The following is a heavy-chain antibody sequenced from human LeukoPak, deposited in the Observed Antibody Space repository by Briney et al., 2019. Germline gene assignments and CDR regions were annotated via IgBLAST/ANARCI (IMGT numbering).Heavy chain of an antibody. V-gene: IGHV4-34*01. J-gene: IGHJ6*02. Sequence: SETLSLTCAVYGGSFRGYYWSWIRQPPGKGREGIGEINHRGSTNYNPSLKSRVTISVDTSKNQFSLKLSSVTAADTAVYYCARGLGYCSSASCSGYYYYGMDVWGQGTTVTVSS. CDR2: INHRGST. CDR3: ARGLGYCSSASCSGYYYYGMDV. D-gene: IGHD2-2*01. CDR1: GGSFRGYY.